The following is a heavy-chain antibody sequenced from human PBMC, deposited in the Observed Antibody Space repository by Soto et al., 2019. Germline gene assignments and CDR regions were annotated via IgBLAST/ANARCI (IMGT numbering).Heavy chain of an antibody. D-gene: IGHD1-26*01. V-gene: IGHV3-23*01. Sequence: GGSLRLSCAASGFTFSSYAMSWVRQAPGEGLEWASLISGNSGSTYYADFVKGRFIISRDNARNTVDLQMNSVRVEDTAVYYCARGDRGAFDLWGQGTVVTVSS. CDR1: GFTFSSYA. J-gene: IGHJ3*01. CDR3: ARGDRGAFDL. CDR2: ISGNSGST.